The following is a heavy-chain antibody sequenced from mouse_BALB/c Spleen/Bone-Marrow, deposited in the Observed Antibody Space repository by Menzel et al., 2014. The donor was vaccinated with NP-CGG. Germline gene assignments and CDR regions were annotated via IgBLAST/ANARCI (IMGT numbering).Heavy chain of an antibody. CDR1: GYTFTSYW. D-gene: IGHD1-1*01. Sequence: QVQVKQSGAELAKPGASVKMSCKASGYTFTSYWMHWVKQRPGQGLEWIGYINPSTGYTEYNQKFKDKATLTADKSSSTAYTQLSSLTSEDSAVYYCAREYYGSSGYFDVWGAGTTVTVSS. CDR3: AREYYGSSGYFDV. V-gene: IGHV1-7*01. CDR2: INPSTGYT. J-gene: IGHJ1*01.